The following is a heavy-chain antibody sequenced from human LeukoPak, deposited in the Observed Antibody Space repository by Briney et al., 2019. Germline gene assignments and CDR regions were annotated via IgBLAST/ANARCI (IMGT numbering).Heavy chain of an antibody. D-gene: IGHD6-13*01. J-gene: IGHJ4*02. V-gene: IGHV1-24*01. CDR3: ATRSSSWYLHFDY. Sequence: ASVKVSCKVSGYTLTELSMHWVRQAPGKGLEWMGGFDPEDGETIYAQKFRGRVTMTEDTSTDTAYMELSSLRSEDTAVYYCATRSSSWYLHFDYWGQGTLVTVSS. CDR2: FDPEDGET. CDR1: GYTLTELS.